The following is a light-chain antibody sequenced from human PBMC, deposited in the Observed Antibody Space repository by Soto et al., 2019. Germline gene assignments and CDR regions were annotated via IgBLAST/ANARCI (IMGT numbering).Light chain of an antibody. J-gene: IGKJ5*01. V-gene: IGKV3-15*01. Sequence: EVVLTQSPATLSVSPGEGATLSCRASQSVSVNLAWYQQKPGQAPRLLIYTASTRATGVPARFRGSGSGTESSLNISTLQSEDFALYYCQQYNNSPITFGQGTRLEIK. CDR2: TAS. CDR3: QQYNNSPIT. CDR1: QSVSVN.